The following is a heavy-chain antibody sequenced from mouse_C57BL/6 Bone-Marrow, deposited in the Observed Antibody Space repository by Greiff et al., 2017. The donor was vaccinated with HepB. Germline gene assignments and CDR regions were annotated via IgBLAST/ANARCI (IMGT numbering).Heavy chain of an antibody. CDR3: SKCGTGVAY. Sequence: QVQLKESGPGLVAPSQSLSITCTVSGFSLTSYGVSWVRQPPGKGLEWLGVIWGDGSANYHSALISRRSISKDNSKSQVYLKLNSLQTNDTATCYCSKCGTGVAYWGQGTLVTVSA. V-gene: IGHV2-3*01. D-gene: IGHD1-1*02. CDR2: IWGDGSA. CDR1: GFSLTSYG. J-gene: IGHJ3*01.